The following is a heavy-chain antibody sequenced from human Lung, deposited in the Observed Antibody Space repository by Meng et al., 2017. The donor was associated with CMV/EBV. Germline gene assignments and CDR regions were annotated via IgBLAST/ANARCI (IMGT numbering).Heavy chain of an antibody. CDR1: GFTFSNAW. J-gene: IGHJ4*02. CDR2: IKNKFDGETT. D-gene: IGHD1-26*01. Sequence: SCAASGFTFSNAWMSWVRQAPGKGLEWVGRIKNKFDGETTDYAAPVKGRFTISRDDSKNTLYLQMNSLKTEDTAVYYCIRTGSYGYWGQGTLV. CDR3: IRTGSYGY. V-gene: IGHV3-15*01.